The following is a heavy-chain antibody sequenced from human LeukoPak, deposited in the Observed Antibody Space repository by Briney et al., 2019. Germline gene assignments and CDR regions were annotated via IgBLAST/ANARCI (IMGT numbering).Heavy chain of an antibody. CDR1: GGSISSSSYY. J-gene: IGHJ6*03. CDR2: IYYSGYT. V-gene: IGHV4-39*07. D-gene: IGHD4-23*01. CDR3: AGEVPTVVSYYYYYMDV. Sequence: PSETLSLTCTVSGGSISSSSYYWGWIRQPPGKGLEWIGTIYYSGYTYYNPSLKSRVTMSVDTSKNQFSLKLSSVTAADTAGYYCAGEVPTVVSYYYYYMDVWGKGTTVTISS.